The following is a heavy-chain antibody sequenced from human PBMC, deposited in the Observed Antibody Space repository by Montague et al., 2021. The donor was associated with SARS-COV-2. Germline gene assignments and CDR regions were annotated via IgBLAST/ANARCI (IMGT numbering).Heavy chain of an antibody. CDR2: IWYDGSNK. CDR1: GFTFSSYG. J-gene: IGHJ4*02. Sequence: SLRLSCAASGFTFSSYGMHWVCQAPGKGLEWVTVIWYDGSNKYYADSVKGRFTISRDNSKNTLYLQMNSLRAEDTAAYYCARDAYGSGSYYFDYWGQGTLVTVSS. D-gene: IGHD3-10*01. CDR3: ARDAYGSGSYYFDY. V-gene: IGHV3-33*01.